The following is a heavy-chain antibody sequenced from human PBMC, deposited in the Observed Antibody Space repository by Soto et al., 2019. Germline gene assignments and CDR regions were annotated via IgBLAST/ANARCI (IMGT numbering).Heavy chain of an antibody. CDR1: GYTFTGYY. D-gene: IGHD2-2*01. J-gene: IGHJ4*02. V-gene: IGHV1-2*04. CDR2: INPNSGGT. Sequence: QVQLVQSGAEVKKPGASVKVSCRASGYTFTGYYMHWVRQAPGQGLEWMGWINPNSGGTNYAQNFQGWVTMPRDTSISKAYMELSRLRSDDTAVYYCARTHCSSTRCYVGSWDYWGQGTLVTVSS. CDR3: ARTHCSSTRCYVGSWDY.